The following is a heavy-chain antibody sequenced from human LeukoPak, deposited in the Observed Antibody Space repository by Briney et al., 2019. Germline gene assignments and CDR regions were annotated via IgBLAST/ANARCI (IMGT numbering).Heavy chain of an antibody. CDR1: GYSISSGYY. D-gene: IGHD2-15*01. Sequence: SETLSLTCTVSGYSISSGYYWGWIRQPPGQGLEWIGEIYHSGRTNFNPSLKSRVTISMDKSKNQFSVKLNSVTAADTAVYYCARDGNHLLHKNWFDPWGQGTLVTVSS. CDR3: ARDGNHLLHKNWFDP. J-gene: IGHJ5*02. V-gene: IGHV4-38-2*02. CDR2: IYHSGRT.